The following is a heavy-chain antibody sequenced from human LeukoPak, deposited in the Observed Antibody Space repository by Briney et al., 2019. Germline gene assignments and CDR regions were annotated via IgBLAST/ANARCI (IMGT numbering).Heavy chain of an antibody. J-gene: IGHJ6*02. V-gene: IGHV3-66*01. CDR1: GFTFSNYE. Sequence: GGSLRLSCAASGFTFSNYEMHWVRRAPGKGLEWVSVIYSGGTTYYADSVRGRFTASRDNSKNTLYLQMNSLRVEDTAVYYCAHKRGRYYGMDVWGQGTTVTVSS. D-gene: IGHD5-12*01. CDR3: AHKRGRYYGMDV. CDR2: IYSGGTT.